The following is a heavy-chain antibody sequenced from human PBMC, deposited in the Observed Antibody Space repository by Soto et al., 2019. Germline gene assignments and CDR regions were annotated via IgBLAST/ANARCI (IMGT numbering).Heavy chain of an antibody. CDR2: INAGNGNT. CDR3: ARTTPRHFWSGYYTGIFDY. D-gene: IGHD3-3*02. J-gene: IGHJ4*02. V-gene: IGHV1-3*01. CDR1: GYTFTSYA. Sequence: QVQLVQSGAEVKKPGASVKVSCKASGYTFTSYAMHWVRQAPGQRLEWMGWINAGNGNTKYSQKFQGRVTITRDTSASTAYMELSSLRSEDTAVYYCARTTPRHFWSGYYTGIFDYWGQGTLVTVSS.